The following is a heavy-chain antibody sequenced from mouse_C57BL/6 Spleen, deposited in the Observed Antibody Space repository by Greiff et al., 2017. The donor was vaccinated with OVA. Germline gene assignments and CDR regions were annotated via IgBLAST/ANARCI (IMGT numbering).Heavy chain of an antibody. V-gene: IGHV1-81*01. Sequence: QVQLQQSGAELARPGASVKLSCKASGYTFTSYGISWVKQRTGQGLEWIGEIYPRSGNTYYNEKFKGKATLTADKSSSTAYMGLRSLTSEDSAVYFCARVDYGSRGDDAMDYWGQGTSVTVSS. D-gene: IGHD1-1*01. CDR1: GYTFTSYG. CDR2: IYPRSGNT. J-gene: IGHJ4*01. CDR3: ARVDYGSRGDDAMDY.